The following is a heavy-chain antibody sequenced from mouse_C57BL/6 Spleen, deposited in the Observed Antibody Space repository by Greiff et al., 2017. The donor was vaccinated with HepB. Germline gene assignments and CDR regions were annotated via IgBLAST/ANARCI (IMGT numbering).Heavy chain of an antibody. Sequence: VQLQQPGAELVMPGASVKLSCKASGYTFTSYWMHWVKQRPGQGLEWIGEIDPSDSYTNYNQKFKGKSTLTVDKSSSTAYMQLSSLTSEDSAVYYCARSGISYFDYWGQGTTLTVSS. CDR1: GYTFTSYW. V-gene: IGHV1-69*01. D-gene: IGHD1-1*01. CDR3: ARSGISYFDY. CDR2: IDPSDSYT. J-gene: IGHJ2*01.